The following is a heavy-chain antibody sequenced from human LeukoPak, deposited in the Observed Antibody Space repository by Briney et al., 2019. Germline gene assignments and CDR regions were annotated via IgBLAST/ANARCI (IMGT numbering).Heavy chain of an antibody. CDR3: ARDRGNRFLEWVFDY. Sequence: GGSLRLSCAASGFTFSSYWMHWVRQAPGKGLVWVSRINSDGSSTSYADSVKGRFTISRDNAKNTLYLQMNSLRAENTAVYYCARDRGNRFLEWVFDYWGQGTLVTVSS. CDR1: GFTFSSYW. J-gene: IGHJ4*02. CDR2: INSDGSST. D-gene: IGHD3-3*01. V-gene: IGHV3-74*01.